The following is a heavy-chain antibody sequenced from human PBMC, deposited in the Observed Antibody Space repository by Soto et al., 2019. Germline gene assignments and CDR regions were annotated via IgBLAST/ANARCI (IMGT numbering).Heavy chain of an antibody. J-gene: IGHJ5*02. CDR2: INHSGST. CDR3: ARRWFGESDWFDP. D-gene: IGHD3-10*01. CDR1: GGSFSGYY. V-gene: IGHV4-34*01. Sequence: QVQLQQWGAGLLKPSETLSLTCAVYGGSFSGYYWSWIRQPPGKGLEWIGEINHSGSTNYNPSLKRRVTISVHTAKNQFSLELSSVTAADRAVYDCARRWFGESDWFDPWGQGTLVTVSS.